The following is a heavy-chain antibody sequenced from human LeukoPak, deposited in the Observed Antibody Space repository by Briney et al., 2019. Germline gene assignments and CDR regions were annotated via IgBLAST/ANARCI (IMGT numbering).Heavy chain of an antibody. J-gene: IGHJ3*02. CDR3: ARGGPYYYDSSGYSDAFDI. Sequence: SETRSLTCDVSGGSISSYYWSWIRQPPGKGLECIGYICYSGSTNYNPSLKSRVTISVDTSKNQFSLKLSSVTAADTAVYYCARGGPYYYDSSGYSDAFDIWGQGTMVTVSS. CDR2: ICYSGST. CDR1: GGSISSYY. D-gene: IGHD3-22*01. V-gene: IGHV4-59*01.